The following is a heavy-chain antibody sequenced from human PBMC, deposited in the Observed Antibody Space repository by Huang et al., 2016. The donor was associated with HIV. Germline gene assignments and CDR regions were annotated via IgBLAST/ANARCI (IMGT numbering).Heavy chain of an antibody. Sequence: QLQLQESGPGLVKPSETLSLTCTVSGGSIRSDNYYWGWIRQPPGKGLEWIESIYYSGSNYYNPSLKRRVTITVDTSKNHFSLRMRSVTAADTAVYYCARLPGSITMIRGVITDPYWGQGTLVTVSS. J-gene: IGHJ4*02. D-gene: IGHD3-10*01. CDR1: GGSIRSDNYY. V-gene: IGHV4-39*02. CDR3: ARLPGSITMIRGVITDPY. CDR2: IYYSGSN.